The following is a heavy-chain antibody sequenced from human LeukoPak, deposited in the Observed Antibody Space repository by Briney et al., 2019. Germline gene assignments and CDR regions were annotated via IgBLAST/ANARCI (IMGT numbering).Heavy chain of an antibody. Sequence: ASVKVSCKASGYTFTGYYMHWVRQAPGQGLEWMGWINPNSGGTNYAQKFQGRVTMTRDTSISTAYMELSSLRSEDTAVYYCATEGGTRDAFDIWGQGTMVTVSS. V-gene: IGHV1-2*02. CDR3: ATEGGTRDAFDI. D-gene: IGHD1-1*01. CDR2: INPNSGGT. J-gene: IGHJ3*02. CDR1: GYTFTGYY.